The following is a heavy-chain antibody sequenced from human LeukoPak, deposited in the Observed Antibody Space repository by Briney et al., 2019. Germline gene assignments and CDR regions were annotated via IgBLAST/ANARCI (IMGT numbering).Heavy chain of an antibody. CDR3: ARAGVLWFGELLYPYYFDY. D-gene: IGHD3-10*01. CDR2: IIPIFGTA. Sequence: GASVKVSCKASGYTFTSYGISWVRQAPGQGLEWMGGIIPIFGTANYAQKFQGRVTITADESTSTAYMELSSLRSEDTAVYYCARAGVLWFGELLYPYYFDYWGQGTLVTVSS. J-gene: IGHJ4*02. V-gene: IGHV1-69*13. CDR1: GYTFTSYG.